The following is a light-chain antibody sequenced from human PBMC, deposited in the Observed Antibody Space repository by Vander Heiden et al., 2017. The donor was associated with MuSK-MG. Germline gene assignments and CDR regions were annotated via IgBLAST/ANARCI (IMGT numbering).Light chain of an antibody. CDR3: QVWDTTVV. Sequence: SYVLTQPPSMSVAPGQTARIPCGGNNIGSQSVHWYQQRPGPAPVLVVYDNNDRPSGIPERFSGSNSGSSATLTISRVEAGDEADYYCQVWDTTVVFGGGTKLTVL. CDR1: NIGSQS. J-gene: IGLJ2*01. V-gene: IGLV3-21*02. CDR2: DNN.